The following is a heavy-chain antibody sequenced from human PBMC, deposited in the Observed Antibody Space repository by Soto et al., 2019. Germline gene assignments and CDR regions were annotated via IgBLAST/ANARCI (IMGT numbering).Heavy chain of an antibody. CDR3: AKQQGPGTPYYYAMDV. CDR1: AFTFNSYP. Sequence: EVQLLEAGGGLFKPGGSRRFSCVASAFTFNSYPLTWVRQAPGKGLEWVSPLSGGGVSKDYAASGKGRFTISRDNSTDTLYLEMNSLRGDDPAVDFCAKQQGPGTPYYYAMDVWGQGTAVTVSS. D-gene: IGHD1-1*01. J-gene: IGHJ6*02. V-gene: IGHV3-23*01. CDR2: LSGGGVSK.